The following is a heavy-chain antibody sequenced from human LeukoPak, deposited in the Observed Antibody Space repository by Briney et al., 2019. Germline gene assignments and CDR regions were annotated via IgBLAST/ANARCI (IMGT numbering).Heavy chain of an antibody. CDR3: AKQDPGLDY. D-gene: IGHD1-14*01. J-gene: IGHJ4*02. V-gene: IGHV3-23*01. Sequence: GGSLRLSCAASGFTFSNYAMSWVRQAPGKGLEWVSTISGGAVSTYYADSVKGRFTISRDNSKNTLYLQMNSLRAEDTAVYYCAKQDPGLDYWGQGSLVTVSS. CDR2: ISGGAVST. CDR1: GFTFSNYA.